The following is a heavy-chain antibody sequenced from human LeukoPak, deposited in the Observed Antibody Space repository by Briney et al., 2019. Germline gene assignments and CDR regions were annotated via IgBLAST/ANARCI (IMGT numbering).Heavy chain of an antibody. Sequence: GESLKISCKGSGYXXDTXXIXXXXXXPXXXXEXMGIIXPLDSDTSYSPSFQGQVTFSADKSITTAYLQWSSLAASDTAMYYCTRRIDYGDYDYWGQGTLVTVSS. D-gene: IGHD4-17*01. CDR2: IXPLDSDT. CDR3: TRRIDYGDYDY. J-gene: IGHJ4*02. V-gene: IGHV5-51*01. CDR1: GYXXDTXX.